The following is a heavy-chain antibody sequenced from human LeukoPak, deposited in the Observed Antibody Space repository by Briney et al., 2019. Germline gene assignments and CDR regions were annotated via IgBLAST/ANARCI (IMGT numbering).Heavy chain of an antibody. J-gene: IGHJ4*02. Sequence: GGSLRLSCAASGFTFSSYAMSWVRQAPGKGLEWVSAISGSGGSTYYADSVKGRFTVSRDNSKNTLYLQMNSLRAEDTAVYYCAKSAGWQQLGRLDYWGQGTLVTVSS. CDR3: AKSAGWQQLGRLDY. D-gene: IGHD6-13*01. CDR2: ISGSGGST. V-gene: IGHV3-23*01. CDR1: GFTFSSYA.